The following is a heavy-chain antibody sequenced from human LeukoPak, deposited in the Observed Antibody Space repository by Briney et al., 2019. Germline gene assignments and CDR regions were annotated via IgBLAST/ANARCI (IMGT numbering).Heavy chain of an antibody. D-gene: IGHD4-23*01. CDR1: GGTFSSYA. Sequence: ASVKVSCKASGGTFSSYAISWVRQAPGQGLEWMGGIIPIFGTANYAQKFQGRVTITADESTSTAYMELSSLRSEDTAVYYCARQLTTVVTPFDYWGQGTLVTVSS. J-gene: IGHJ4*02. CDR2: IIPIFGTA. CDR3: ARQLTTVVTPFDY. V-gene: IGHV1-69*13.